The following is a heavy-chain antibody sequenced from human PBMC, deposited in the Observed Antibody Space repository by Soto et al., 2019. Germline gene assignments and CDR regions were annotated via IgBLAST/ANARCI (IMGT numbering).Heavy chain of an antibody. Sequence: ASVKVSCKASGYTFTSYAMHWVSQAPGQRLEWMGWINAGNGNTKYSQKFQGRVTITRDTSASIAYMELSSLRSEDTAVYYCARDPGYSYGYNWGQGTLVTVSS. CDR1: GYTFTSYA. V-gene: IGHV1-3*01. J-gene: IGHJ4*02. D-gene: IGHD5-18*01. CDR2: INAGNGNT. CDR3: ARDPGYSYGYN.